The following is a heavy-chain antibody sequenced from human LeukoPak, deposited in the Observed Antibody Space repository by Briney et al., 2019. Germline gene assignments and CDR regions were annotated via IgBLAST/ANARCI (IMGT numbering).Heavy chain of an antibody. CDR1: GFTFSSYW. D-gene: IGHD1-7*01. V-gene: IGHV3-74*01. CDR3: AKDRSGTTDYYYYYMDV. Sequence: GGSLRLSCAASGFTFSSYWMHWVRQAPGKGLVWVSRINTDGSSTSYADSVKGRFTISRDNSKNTLYLQMNSLRAEDTAVYYCAKDRSGTTDYYYYYMDVWGKGTTVTVSS. CDR2: INTDGSST. J-gene: IGHJ6*03.